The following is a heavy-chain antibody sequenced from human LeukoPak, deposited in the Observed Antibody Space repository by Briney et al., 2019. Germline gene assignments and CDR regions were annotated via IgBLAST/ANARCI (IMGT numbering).Heavy chain of an antibody. D-gene: IGHD2-2*01. CDR3: ARGLGYCSSTSCYGPADY. CDR1: GGSISSYY. J-gene: IGHJ4*02. CDR2: SYYSGST. Sequence: SETLTLTCTVSGGSISSYYWSWIRQPPGKGLEWIGYSYYSGSTNYNPSLKSRVTISVDTSKNQFSLKLSSVTAADTAVYYCARGLGYCSSTSCYGPADYWGQGTLVTVSS. V-gene: IGHV4-59*01.